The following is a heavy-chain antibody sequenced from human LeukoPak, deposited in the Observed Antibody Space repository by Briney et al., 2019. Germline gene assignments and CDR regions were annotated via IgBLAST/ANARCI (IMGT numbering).Heavy chain of an antibody. CDR3: ARRSSGSGTYYSEH. Sequence: PGGSLRLSCAASGFSFSDYSMTCVRQAPGKGLEWVSSISRSSTYIYYADSVKGRFTISRDNAKNSLYLQMNSLRAEDTAVYYCARRSSGSGTYYSEHWGQGTLVTVSS. D-gene: IGHD3-10*01. V-gene: IGHV3-21*01. CDR1: GFSFSDYS. J-gene: IGHJ4*02. CDR2: ISRSSTYI.